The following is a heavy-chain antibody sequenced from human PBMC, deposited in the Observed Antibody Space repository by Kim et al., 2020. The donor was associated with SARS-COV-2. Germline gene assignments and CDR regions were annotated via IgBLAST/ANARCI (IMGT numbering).Heavy chain of an antibody. Sequence: GGSLRLSCAASGFTFSSYSMNWVRQAPGKGLEWVSSISSSSSYIYYADSVKGRFTISRDNAKNSLYLQMNSLRAEDTAVYYCARDSPYYDSSGYYLDFDYWGQGTLVTVSS. J-gene: IGHJ4*02. CDR3: ARDSPYYDSSGYYLDFDY. CDR2: ISSSSSYI. V-gene: IGHV3-21*01. D-gene: IGHD3-22*01. CDR1: GFTFSSYS.